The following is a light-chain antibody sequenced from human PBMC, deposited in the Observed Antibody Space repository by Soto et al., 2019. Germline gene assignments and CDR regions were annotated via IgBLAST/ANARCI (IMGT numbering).Light chain of an antibody. CDR2: GAS. CDR1: QSVSSSY. V-gene: IGKV3-20*01. CDR3: HQYGSSRK. J-gene: IGKJ1*01. Sequence: EIVLTQSPGTLSLSPGERATLSCRASQSVSSSYLAWYQQKPVQAPRLPIYGASIRATGIPDRFSGSVSGTDSAVTISLLETEDFPGYYCHQYGSSRKCGQGTKVDIK.